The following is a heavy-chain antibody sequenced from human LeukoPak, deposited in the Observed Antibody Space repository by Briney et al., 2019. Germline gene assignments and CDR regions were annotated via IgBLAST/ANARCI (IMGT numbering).Heavy chain of an antibody. CDR2: IIPIFGTA. CDR1: GGTFNSYA. J-gene: IGHJ6*04. CDR3: ARADCSSTSCYLNPPYYYYGMDV. Sequence: ASVKVSCKASGGTFNSYAISWVRQAPGQGLEWMGGIIPIFGTANYAQKFQGRVTITADESMSTAYMELSSLRSEDTAVYYCARADCSSTSCYLNPPYYYYGMDVWGKGTTVTVSS. D-gene: IGHD2-2*01. V-gene: IGHV1-69*01.